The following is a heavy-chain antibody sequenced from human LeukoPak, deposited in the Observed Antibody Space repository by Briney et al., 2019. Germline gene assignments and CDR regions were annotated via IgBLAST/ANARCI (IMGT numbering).Heavy chain of an antibody. D-gene: IGHD6-13*01. CDR1: LDSLSGYS. CDR3: ARSYSSSRFIMDV. CDR2: INYGGST. J-gene: IGHJ6*04. Sequence: SETLSLTCAVYLDSLSGYSWSWIRQPPGKGLEWIGEINYGGSTKYNSSLKSRVTISVDTSKNQFSLKLSSVTAADTAVYYCARSYSSSRFIMDVWGKGTTVTVSS. V-gene: IGHV4-34*01.